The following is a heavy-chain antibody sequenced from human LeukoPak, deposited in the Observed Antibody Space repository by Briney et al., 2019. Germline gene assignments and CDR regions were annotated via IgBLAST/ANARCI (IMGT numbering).Heavy chain of an antibody. CDR3: ATLYDFPL. V-gene: IGHV5-51*01. CDR2: IYPGDSDT. J-gene: IGHJ3*01. D-gene: IGHD3-3*01. Sequence: GLEWMRIIYPGDSDTRYSPSFQGQVTISADKSISTAYLQWSSLKASDTAMYYCATLYDFPLWGQGTMVTVSS.